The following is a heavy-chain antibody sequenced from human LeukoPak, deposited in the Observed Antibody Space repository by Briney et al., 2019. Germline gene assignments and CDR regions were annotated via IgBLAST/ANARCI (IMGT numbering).Heavy chain of an antibody. V-gene: IGHV3-43*02. D-gene: IGHD6-19*01. J-gene: IGHJ4*02. CDR2: ISGDGGST. Sequence: GGSLRLSCAASGFSFGDHAMHWVRQAPGRGLEWVSLISGDGGSTYYADSVKGRFTISRDNSKNSLFLQMNSLRAEDTAVYYCAKALSSGWYYFDYWGQGTLVTVSS. CDR1: GFSFGDHA. CDR3: AKALSSGWYYFDY.